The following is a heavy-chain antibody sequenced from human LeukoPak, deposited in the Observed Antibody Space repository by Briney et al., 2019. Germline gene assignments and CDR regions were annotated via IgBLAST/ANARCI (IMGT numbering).Heavy chain of an antibody. CDR1: GFTFSSYW. Sequence: GGSLRLSCAASGFTFSSYWMSWVRQAPGKGLEWVSYISSRSSTIYYVDSVKGRFTISRDNAKNSLYLQMNSLRAEDTAVYYCARDLDTYYGMDVWGQGTTVTVSS. CDR3: ARDLDTYYGMDV. V-gene: IGHV3-48*01. D-gene: IGHD5-18*01. CDR2: ISSRSSTI. J-gene: IGHJ6*02.